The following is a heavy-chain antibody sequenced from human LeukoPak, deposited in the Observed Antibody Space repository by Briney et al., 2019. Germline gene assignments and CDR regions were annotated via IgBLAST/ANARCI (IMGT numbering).Heavy chain of an antibody. CDR3: VPLNWNPPGDFDR. J-gene: IGHJ4*02. Sequence: GGSLRLSCAASGFSFSSYSMTWVRQAPGKGLEWVANIKDDGSDKYYVDSVKGRFSISKDNAKNSLYLQMNSLRVEDTAVYYCVPLNWNPPGDFDRWGQGTLVTVSS. V-gene: IGHV3-7*01. D-gene: IGHD1-20*01. CDR2: IKDDGSDK. CDR1: GFSFSSYS.